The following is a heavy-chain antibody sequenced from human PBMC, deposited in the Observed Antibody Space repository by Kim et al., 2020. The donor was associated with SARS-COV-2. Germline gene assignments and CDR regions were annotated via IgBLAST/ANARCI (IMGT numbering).Heavy chain of an antibody. CDR1: GGTFSSYA. CDR2: IIPIFGTA. Sequence: SVKVSCKASGGTFSSYAISWVRQAPGQGLEWMGGIIPIFGTANYAQKFQGRVTITADESTSTAYMELSSLRSEDTAVYYCATPTIFGVEEVGDAFDIWGQGTMVTVSS. V-gene: IGHV1-69*13. J-gene: IGHJ3*02. D-gene: IGHD3-3*01. CDR3: ATPTIFGVEEVGDAFDI.